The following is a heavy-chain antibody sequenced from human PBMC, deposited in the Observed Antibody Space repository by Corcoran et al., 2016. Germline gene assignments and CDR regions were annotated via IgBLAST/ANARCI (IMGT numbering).Heavy chain of an antibody. D-gene: IGHD3-3*01. CDR2: ISAYNGNT. J-gene: IGHJ6*02. Sequence: QVQLVQSGAEVKKPGASVKVSCKASGYTFTSYGISWVRQAPGQGLEWMGWISAYNGNTNYAQKLQGRVTMTTDTSTSTAYMELRSLRSDDTAVYYCARSLKDYDFWSGFTQGLLEIGYYGMDVWGQGTTVTVSS. CDR1: GYTFTSYG. V-gene: IGHV1-18*01. CDR3: ARSLKDYDFWSGFTQGLLEIGYYGMDV.